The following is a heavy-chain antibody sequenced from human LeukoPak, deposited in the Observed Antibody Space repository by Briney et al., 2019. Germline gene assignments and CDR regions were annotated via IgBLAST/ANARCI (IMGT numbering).Heavy chain of an antibody. CDR2: INHSGST. V-gene: IGHV4-34*01. CDR1: GGSFSGYY. D-gene: IGHD3-3*01. J-gene: IGHJ3*02. Sequence: SETLSLTCAVYGGSFSGYYWSWIRQPPGKGLEWIGEINHSGSTNYNPSLKSRVTISVDTSKNQFSLKLSSVTAADTAVYYYARGGYDFWSGSSAFDIWGQGTMVTVSS. CDR3: ARGGYDFWSGSSAFDI.